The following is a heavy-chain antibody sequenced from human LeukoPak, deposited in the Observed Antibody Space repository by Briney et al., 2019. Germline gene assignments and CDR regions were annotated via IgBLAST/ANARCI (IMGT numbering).Heavy chain of an antibody. CDR3: AKGASDYYYYYGMDV. Sequence: GGSLRLSCAASGFTFDDYAMHWVRQAPGKGLVWVSGISWNSGSIGYADSVKGRFTISRDNAKNSLYLQMNSLRAEDTALYYCAKGASDYYYYYGMDVWGQGTTVTVSS. V-gene: IGHV3-9*01. J-gene: IGHJ6*02. CDR1: GFTFDDYA. CDR2: ISWNSGSI. D-gene: IGHD1-26*01.